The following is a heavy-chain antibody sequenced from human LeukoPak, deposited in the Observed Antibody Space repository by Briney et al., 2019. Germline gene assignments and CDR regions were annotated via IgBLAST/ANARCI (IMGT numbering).Heavy chain of an antibody. V-gene: IGHV4-59*01. CDR1: GGSISSYY. CDR2: IYYSGST. CDR3: ARDRGVDYCSGGSCSHYYYYMDV. J-gene: IGHJ6*03. D-gene: IGHD2-15*01. Sequence: SETLSLTCTVSGGSISSYYWSWIRQPPGKGLEWIGNIYYSGSTNYNPSLKSRVTISVDTSKNQFSLKLSSVTAADTAVYYCARDRGVDYCSGGSCSHYYYYMDVWGKGTTVTISS.